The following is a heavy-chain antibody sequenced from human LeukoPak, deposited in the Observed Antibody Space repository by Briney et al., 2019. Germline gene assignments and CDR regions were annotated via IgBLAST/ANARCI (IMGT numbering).Heavy chain of an antibody. V-gene: IGHV4-39*07. CDR1: GGSISSSSYY. CDR3: ARVDTAMVGGNYYYYYMDV. CDR2: IYYSGST. J-gene: IGHJ6*03. D-gene: IGHD5-18*01. Sequence: KASETLSLTCTVSGGSISSSSYYWGWIRQPPGKGLEWIGSIYYSGSTYYNPSLKSRVTISVDTSKNQFSLKLSSVTAADTAVYYCARVDTAMVGGNYYYYYMDVWGKGTTVTVSS.